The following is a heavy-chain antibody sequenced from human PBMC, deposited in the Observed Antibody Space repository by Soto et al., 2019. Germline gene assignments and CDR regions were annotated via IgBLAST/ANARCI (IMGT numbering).Heavy chain of an antibody. CDR1: GFAFSSYA. V-gene: IGHV3-23*01. CDR2: VSDNRGRT. CDR3: AKASQDSSGYRGPVDY. Sequence: GGSLRLSCAASGFAFSSYAMSWVRQAPGKGLEWVSGVSDNRGRTYYADSVKGRFTISRDNSKSTLYLQMDGLRAEDTAAYFCAKASQDSSGYRGPVDYWGQGTLVTVSS. D-gene: IGHD3-22*01. J-gene: IGHJ4*02.